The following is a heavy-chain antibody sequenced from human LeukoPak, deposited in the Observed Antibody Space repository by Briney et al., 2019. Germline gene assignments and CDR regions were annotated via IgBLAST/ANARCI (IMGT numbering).Heavy chain of an antibody. CDR1: GGSISSYY. V-gene: IGHV4-59*08. CDR2: IYYSGST. D-gene: IGHD6-13*01. Sequence: LETLSLTCTVSGGSISSYYWSWIRQPPGKGLEWIGYIYYSGSTNYNPSLKSRVTISVDTSKNQFSLKLSSVTAADTAVYYCAGNIAAAGEFDYWGQGTLVTVSS. CDR3: AGNIAAAGEFDY. J-gene: IGHJ4*02.